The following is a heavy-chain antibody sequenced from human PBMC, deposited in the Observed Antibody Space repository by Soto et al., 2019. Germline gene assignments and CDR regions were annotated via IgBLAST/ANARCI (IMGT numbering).Heavy chain of an antibody. V-gene: IGHV3-53*01. CDR1: GFTVSNNY. D-gene: IGHD5-12*01. CDR2: SYSGGST. J-gene: IGHJ4*02. CDR3: GRARDGYNFLYEPT. Sequence: GGSLRLSCVASGFTVSNNYMSWVRQAPGKGLEWVSVSYSGGSTDYADSVKGRFTISRDNSKNTLYLQMNSLRADDTAVYYCGRARDGYNFLYEPTWGQGTLVTVSS.